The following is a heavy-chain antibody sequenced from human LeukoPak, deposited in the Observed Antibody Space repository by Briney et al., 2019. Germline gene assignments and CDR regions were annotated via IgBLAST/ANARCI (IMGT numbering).Heavy chain of an antibody. CDR2: INPNSGGT. Sequence: ASVKVSCKASGHTFTGYYMHWVRQAPGQGLEWMGWINPNSGGTNYAQKFQGRVTMTRDTSISTAYMELSRLRSDDTAVYYCAREAVAEAYFDYWGQGTLVTVSS. J-gene: IGHJ4*02. V-gene: IGHV1-2*02. CDR1: GHTFTGYY. D-gene: IGHD6-19*01. CDR3: AREAVAEAYFDY.